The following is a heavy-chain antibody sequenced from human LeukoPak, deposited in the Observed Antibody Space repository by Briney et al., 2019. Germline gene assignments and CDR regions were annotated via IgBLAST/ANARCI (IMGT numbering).Heavy chain of an antibody. CDR1: GGSISSYY. CDR3: ARVGKRYSGSLDY. Sequence: SETLSLTCTVSGGSISSYYWSWIRQPPGKGLEWIGYIYYSGSTNYNPSLKSRVTISVDTSKNQFSLKLSSVTAADTAVYYCARVGKRYSGSLDYWGQGTLVTVSS. D-gene: IGHD1-26*01. CDR2: IYYSGST. J-gene: IGHJ4*02. V-gene: IGHV4-59*12.